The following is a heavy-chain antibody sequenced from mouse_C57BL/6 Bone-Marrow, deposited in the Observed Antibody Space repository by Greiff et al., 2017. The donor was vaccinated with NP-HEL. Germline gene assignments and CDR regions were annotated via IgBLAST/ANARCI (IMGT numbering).Heavy chain of an antibody. D-gene: IGHD2-4*01. CDR1: GYSITSGYY. Sequence: EVKLQESGPGLVKPSQSLSLTCSVTGYSITSGYYWNWIRQFPGNKLEWMGYISYDGSNNYNPSLKNRISITRDTSKNQFFLKLNSVTTEDTATYYCARDGGGIYDYGDWGQGTTLTVSS. V-gene: IGHV3-6*01. CDR2: ISYDGSN. CDR3: ARDGGGIYDYGD. J-gene: IGHJ2*01.